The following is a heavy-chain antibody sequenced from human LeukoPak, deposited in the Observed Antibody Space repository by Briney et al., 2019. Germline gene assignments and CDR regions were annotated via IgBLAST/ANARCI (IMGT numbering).Heavy chain of an antibody. CDR1: GFTFDDYA. CDR2: ISWNSGSI. J-gene: IGHJ4*02. Sequence: AGGSLRLSCAASGFTFDDYAMHWVRQAPGKGLEWVSGISWNSGSIGYADSVKGRFTISRDNAKNSLYLQMNSLRAEDTALYYCAKDSYYDFWSGYGYFDYWGQGTLVTVSS. CDR3: AKDSYYDFWSGYGYFDY. V-gene: IGHV3-9*01. D-gene: IGHD3-3*01.